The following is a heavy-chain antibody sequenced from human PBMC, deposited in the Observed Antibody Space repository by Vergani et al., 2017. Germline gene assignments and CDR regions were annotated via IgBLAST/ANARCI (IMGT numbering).Heavy chain of an antibody. CDR3: ARVGITMIVGEPLDY. Sequence: QVQLVQSGAEVKKPGASVKVSCKASGYPFTSYHMHWVRQAPGQGLEWKGIINPSGGSTSYAQKFQGRVTMSRDTSPSTVYMELSSLSSEDTAVYYCARVGITMIVGEPLDYWGEGSLVTVSS. CDR1: GYPFTSYH. CDR2: INPSGGST. J-gene: IGHJ4*02. D-gene: IGHD3-22*01. V-gene: IGHV1-46*03.